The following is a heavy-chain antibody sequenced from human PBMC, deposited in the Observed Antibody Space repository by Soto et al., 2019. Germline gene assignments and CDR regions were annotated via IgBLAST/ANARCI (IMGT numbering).Heavy chain of an antibody. D-gene: IGHD3-3*01. CDR1: GFTFSSYG. J-gene: IGHJ6*02. CDR2: IWYDGSNK. CDR3: ARDLLPFEWLFSRDYYYGIDV. Sequence: PGGSLRLSCAASGFTFSSYGMHWVRHAPGKGLEWVAVIWYDGSNKYYADSVKGRFTISRDNSKNTLYLQMNSLRAEDTAVYYCARDLLPFEWLFSRDYYYGIDVWGQGTTVTVSS. V-gene: IGHV3-33*01.